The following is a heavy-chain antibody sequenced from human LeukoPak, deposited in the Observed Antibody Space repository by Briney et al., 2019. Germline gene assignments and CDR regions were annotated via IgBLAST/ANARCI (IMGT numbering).Heavy chain of an antibody. J-gene: IGHJ4*02. CDR1: GGSISSSNW. CDR3: ARLYSGSPIDY. V-gene: IGHV4-4*02. CDR2: IYHSGST. Sequence: PSETLSLTCAVSGGSISSSNWWSWVRQPPGKGLEWIGEIYHSGSTYYNPSLKSRVTISVDTSKNQFSLKLTSGTAADTAVYYCARLYSGSPIDYWGQGTLVTVSS. D-gene: IGHD1-26*01.